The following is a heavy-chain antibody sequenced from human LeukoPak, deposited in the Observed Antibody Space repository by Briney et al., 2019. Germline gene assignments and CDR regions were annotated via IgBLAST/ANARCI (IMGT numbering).Heavy chain of an antibody. V-gene: IGHV1-2*06. J-gene: IGHJ4*02. CDR1: GYTFTGYY. CDR2: INPNSGGT. D-gene: IGHD2-2*01. Sequence: ASVKVSCKASGYTFTGYYMHWVRQAPGQGLEWMGRINPNSGGTNYAQKFQGRVTMTRDTSISTAYMELSRLRSDDTAVYYCARDPDCSSNSCYDGGWGQGTLVTVSS. CDR3: ARDPDCSSNSCYDGG.